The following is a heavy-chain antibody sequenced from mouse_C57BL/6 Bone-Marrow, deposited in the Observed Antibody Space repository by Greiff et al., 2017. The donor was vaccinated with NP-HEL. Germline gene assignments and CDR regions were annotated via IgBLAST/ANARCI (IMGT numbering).Heavy chain of an antibody. CDR2: ISNGGGST. CDR1: GFTFSDYY. Sequence: EVHLVESGGGLVQPGGSLKLSCAASGFTFSDYYMYWVRQTPEKRLEWVAYISNGGGSTYYPDTVKGRCTISRDNAKNTLYLQMSRLKSEDTAMYYCARRGYSNYFPFAYWGQGTLVTVSA. CDR3: ARRGYSNYFPFAY. J-gene: IGHJ3*01. V-gene: IGHV5-12*01. D-gene: IGHD2-5*01.